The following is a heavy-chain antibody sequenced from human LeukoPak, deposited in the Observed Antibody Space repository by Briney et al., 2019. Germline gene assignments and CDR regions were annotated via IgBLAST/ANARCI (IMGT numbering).Heavy chain of an antibody. CDR1: GFTFSSYA. V-gene: IGHV3-23*01. CDR2: ISGSGGST. D-gene: IGHD3-16*01. J-gene: IGHJ4*02. CDR3: AKAADYNYVWGSYF. Sequence: GGSLRLSCAASGFTFSSYAMSWVRQAPGKGLEWVSAISGSGGSTYYADSVKGRFTISRDNSKNTLYLQMNGLRAEDTAVYYCAKAADYNYVWGSYFWGQGTLVTVSS.